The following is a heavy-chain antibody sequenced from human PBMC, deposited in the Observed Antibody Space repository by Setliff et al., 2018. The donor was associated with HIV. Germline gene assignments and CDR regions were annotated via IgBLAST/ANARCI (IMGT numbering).Heavy chain of an antibody. D-gene: IGHD3-10*01. CDR2: INTKTGNP. CDR1: GSTFTSYG. CDR3: ARAHLWFGESFPFDP. Sequence: ASVKVSCKASGSTFTSYGINWVRQAPGQGLEWMGWINTKTGNPTYAQGFTGRFVFSLDTSVSTAHLQISSLKAEDTAVYYCARAHLWFGESFPFDPWGQGTLVTVSS. J-gene: IGHJ5*02. V-gene: IGHV7-4-1*02.